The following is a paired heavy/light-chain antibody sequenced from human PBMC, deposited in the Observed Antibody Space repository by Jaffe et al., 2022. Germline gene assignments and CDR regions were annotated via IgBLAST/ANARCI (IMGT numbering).Light chain of an antibody. CDR3: QQYYSPPYT. V-gene: IGKV4-1*01. CDR1: QSVLYSSNNRNY. Sequence: DIVMTQSPDSLPVSLGERATINCKSSQSVLYSSNNRNYLAWYQQKPGQPPKLLIYWASTRESGVPDRFSGSGSGTDFTLTISSLQAEDVAVYHCQQYYSPPYTFGQGTKLEIK. CDR2: WAS. J-gene: IGKJ2*01.
Heavy chain of an antibody. D-gene: IGHD2-15*01. J-gene: IGHJ4*02. V-gene: IGHV3-49*04. CDR1: GFSFGDYA. Sequence: EVQLVESGGGLVQPGRSLRLSCTASGFSFGDYAMSWVRQAPGKGLDWVGFIRNKAYGGTTEYAASVKGRFTISRDDSKSIAYLQMDSLKTEDTAVYYCTRGIRGSGGFDYWGQGTLVTVSS. CDR2: IRNKAYGGTT. CDR3: TRGIRGSGGFDY.